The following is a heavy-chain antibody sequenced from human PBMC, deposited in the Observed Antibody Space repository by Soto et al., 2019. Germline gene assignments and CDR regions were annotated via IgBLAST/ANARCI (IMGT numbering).Heavy chain of an antibody. CDR1: GFTFTSYA. Sequence: EVQLLESGGGLVQPGGSLRLSCAASGFTFTSYALSWVRQAPGKGLEWVSGISGSGDSAYYADSVKGRFSISRDNSKNTLYLQMNSLRAEDTAIYYCAISAYGGSYYPPFGADYWGQGTLVTASS. J-gene: IGHJ4*02. V-gene: IGHV3-23*01. D-gene: IGHD1-26*01. CDR3: AISAYGGSYYPPFGADY. CDR2: ISGSGDSA.